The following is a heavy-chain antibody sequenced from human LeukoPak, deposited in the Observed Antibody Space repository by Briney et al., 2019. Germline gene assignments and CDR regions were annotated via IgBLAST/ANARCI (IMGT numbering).Heavy chain of an antibody. CDR3: AKAPQSRGLGTFDY. V-gene: IGHV3-23*01. CDR2: ISGSGGST. CDR1: GFTFSSYA. Sequence: GSPRLSCAASGFTFSSYAMSWVRQAPGKGLEWVSAISGSGGSTYYADSVKGRFTISRDNSKNTLYLQMNSLRAEDTAVYYCAKAPQSRGLGTFDYWGQGTLVTVSS. J-gene: IGHJ4*02. D-gene: IGHD3/OR15-3a*01.